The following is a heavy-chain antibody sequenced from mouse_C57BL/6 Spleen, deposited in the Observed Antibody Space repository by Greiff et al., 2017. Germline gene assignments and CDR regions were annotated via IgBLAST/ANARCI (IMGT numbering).Heavy chain of an antibody. V-gene: IGHV1-22*01. CDR3: ARFGTSRGFAY. Sequence: DVQLQESGPELVKPGASVKMSCKASGYTFTDYNMHWVKQSHGKSLEWIGYINPNNGGTSYNQKFKGKATLTVNKSSSTAYMELRSLASEDSAVYYCARFGTSRGFAYWGQGTLVTVSA. CDR2: INPNNGGT. CDR1: GYTFTDYN. D-gene: IGHD1-1*01. J-gene: IGHJ3*01.